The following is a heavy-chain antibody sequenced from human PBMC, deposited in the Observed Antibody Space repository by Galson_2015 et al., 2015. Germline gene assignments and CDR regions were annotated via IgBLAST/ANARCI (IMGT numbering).Heavy chain of an antibody. Sequence: SLRLSCAASGFTFSSYAMHWVRQAPGKGLEWVAVISYDGSNKFYADSVKGRFTISRDNSKNTLYLQMNSLRPEDTAMYYCARPLEVATMRSFAYWGQGTLVTVSS. CDR2: ISYDGSNK. CDR3: ARPLEVATMRSFAY. V-gene: IGHV3-30-3*01. D-gene: IGHD5-24*01. CDR1: GFTFSSYA. J-gene: IGHJ4*02.